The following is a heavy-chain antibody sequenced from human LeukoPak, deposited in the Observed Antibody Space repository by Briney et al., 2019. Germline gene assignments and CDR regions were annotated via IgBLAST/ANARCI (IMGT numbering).Heavy chain of an antibody. CDR2: IYPGDSDT. D-gene: IGHD3-10*01. CDR3: ALDYYGSGSYTGFDY. V-gene: IGHV5-51*01. J-gene: IGHJ4*02. CDR1: GYSFTSYW. Sequence: GESLKISCKGSGYSFTSYWIGWVRQMPGKGLEWMGIIYPGDSDTRYSPSFQGQVTISADKSISTAYLQWSSLKASDTAMYYCALDYYGSGSYTGFDYWGQGTLVTVSS.